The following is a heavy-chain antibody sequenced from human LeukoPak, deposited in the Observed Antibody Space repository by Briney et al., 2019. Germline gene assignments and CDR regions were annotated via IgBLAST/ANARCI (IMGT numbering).Heavy chain of an antibody. Sequence: PSETLSLTCTVSGGSISTYSWTWIRQPAGKGLEWIGRIYTSGSTNYNPSLKSRITMSLDTSKSQFSLNLSSVTAADTAVYYCAREDSAARPLGYWGQGALVTVSS. V-gene: IGHV4-4*07. CDR3: AREDSAARPLGY. D-gene: IGHD6-6*01. CDR2: IYTSGST. CDR1: GGSISTYS. J-gene: IGHJ4*02.